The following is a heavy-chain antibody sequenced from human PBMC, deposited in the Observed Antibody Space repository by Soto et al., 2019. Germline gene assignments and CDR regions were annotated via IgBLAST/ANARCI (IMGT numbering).Heavy chain of an antibody. CDR3: ARPQGSGWRFNALDF. V-gene: IGHV1-69*01. CDR2: IIPMFGTA. Sequence: QVVLVQSGAEMKNPGSSVKVSCKASGGTFGRNAINWVRQAPGQGLEWMGGIIPMFGTANHAQKFRDRIMITADESTNTVYLEVNSLRSEDTAIYYCARPQGSGWRFNALDFWGQGTNVIVSS. D-gene: IGHD6-19*01. J-gene: IGHJ3*01. CDR1: GGTFGRNA.